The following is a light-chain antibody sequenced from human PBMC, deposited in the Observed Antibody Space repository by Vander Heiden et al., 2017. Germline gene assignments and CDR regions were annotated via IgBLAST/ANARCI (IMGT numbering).Light chain of an antibody. CDR1: ALGDKY. CDR3: QAWDGSTYI. CDR2: QES. J-gene: IGLJ1*01. V-gene: IGLV3-1*01. Sequence: SYELTQPPSVSVSPGQTASITCSGDALGDKYACWYLQKPGQSPVLVIYQESKRPSGEPERFSGSNTGNTATLTISGTQAMDEADYYCQAWDGSTYIFGTGTKVTVL.